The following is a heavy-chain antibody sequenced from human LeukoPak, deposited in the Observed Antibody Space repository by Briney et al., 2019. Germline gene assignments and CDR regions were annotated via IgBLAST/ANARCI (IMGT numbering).Heavy chain of an antibody. CDR1: GFTFSSYA. CDR2: ISGSGGST. D-gene: IGHD1-26*01. V-gene: IGHV3-23*01. CDR3: AKGSDSGSYYSDWFDP. Sequence: GGSLRLSCAASGFTFSSYAMSWVRQAPGKGLEWVSAISGSGGSTYYADPVKGRFTISRDNSKNTLYLQMNSLRAEDTAVYYCAKGSDSGSYYSDWFDPWGQGTLVTVSS. J-gene: IGHJ5*02.